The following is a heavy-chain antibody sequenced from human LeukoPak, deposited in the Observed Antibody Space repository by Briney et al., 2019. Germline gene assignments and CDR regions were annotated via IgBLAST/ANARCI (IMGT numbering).Heavy chain of an antibody. J-gene: IGHJ6*02. D-gene: IGHD3-3*01. Sequence: GGSLRLSCAASGFTFSGHSMTWVRQTPGKGLEWVSVIFGNGVKTYYADSLKGRFTISRDNAKSTLYLQLNSLRADDTAVYYCARVGAWSSYFGMDAWGQGTTVSVSS. CDR3: ARVGAWSSYFGMDA. V-gene: IGHV3-23*01. CDR1: GFTFSGHS. CDR2: IFGNGVKT.